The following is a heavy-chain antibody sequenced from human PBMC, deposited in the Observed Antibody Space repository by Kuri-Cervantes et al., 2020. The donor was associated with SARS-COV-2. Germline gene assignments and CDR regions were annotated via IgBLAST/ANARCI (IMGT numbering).Heavy chain of an antibody. V-gene: IGHV3-30*18. CDR2: ISYDGSNK. Sequence: GGSLRLSCAASGFTFSSYGMHWVRQAPGKGLEWVAVISYDGSNKYYADSVKGRFTISRDNSKNTLYLQMNSLRGEDTAVYYCAKLFGVVVAGTPDYWGQGTLVTVSS. D-gene: IGHD2-15*01. CDR3: AKLFGVVVAGTPDY. J-gene: IGHJ4*02. CDR1: GFTFSSYG.